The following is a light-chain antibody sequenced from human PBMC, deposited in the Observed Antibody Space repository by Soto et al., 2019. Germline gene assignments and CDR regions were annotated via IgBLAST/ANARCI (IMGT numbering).Light chain of an antibody. CDR1: SSDVGSYNL. J-gene: IGLJ1*01. CDR3: CSYAGNSEL. V-gene: IGLV2-23*02. Sequence: QSVLTQPASVSGPPGQSITISCTGTSSDVGSYNLVSWYQQHPGKAPKLMIYEVTQRPSGVSNRFSGSKSGNTASLTISALQPDDEADYYCCSYAGNSELFGTGTKVTV. CDR2: EVT.